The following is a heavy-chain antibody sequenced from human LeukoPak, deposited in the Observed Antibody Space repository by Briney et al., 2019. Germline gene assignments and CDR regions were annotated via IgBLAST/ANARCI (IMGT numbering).Heavy chain of an antibody. CDR3: ARVDGPTVETMYFDF. CDR1: AFAFRDRG. CDR2: ISPRSETM. V-gene: IGHV3-48*01. J-gene: IGHJ4*02. Sequence: GGSLRLSCAASAFAFRDRGMIWVRQSPGKGLEWLSYISPRSETMNYAGSVKDRFTISRDDARNSLYLQMSSLRAEDSAVYYCARVDGPTVETMYFDFWGQGAPVTVSS. D-gene: IGHD1-1*01.